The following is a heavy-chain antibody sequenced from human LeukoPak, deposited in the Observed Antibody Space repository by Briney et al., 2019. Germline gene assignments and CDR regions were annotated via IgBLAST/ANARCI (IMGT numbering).Heavy chain of an antibody. Sequence: AGGSLRLSCAASGFTFSTFAMIWVRQPPGKGLEWVSSIDSSGGYMFYADSVKGRFIISRDNAKDSLYLQMNSLRVEDTAVYYCLRGDRRDYWGQGTLVTVSS. CDR1: GFTFSTFA. V-gene: IGHV3-21*06. CDR3: LRGDRRDY. J-gene: IGHJ4*02. CDR2: IDSSGGYM.